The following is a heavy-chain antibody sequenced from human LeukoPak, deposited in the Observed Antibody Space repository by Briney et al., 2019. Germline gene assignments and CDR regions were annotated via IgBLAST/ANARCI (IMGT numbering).Heavy chain of an antibody. J-gene: IGHJ5*02. CDR1: GFTFSSYA. CDR3: ARDLGQYYDTSDNWFDP. CDR2: ISSNGGST. D-gene: IGHD3-22*01. Sequence: GGSLRLSCAASGFTFSSYAMHWVRQAPGKGLEYVSAISSNGGSTYYANSVKGRFTISRDNSKNTLYLQMGSLRAEDTAVYYCARDLGQYYDTSDNWFDPWGQGTLVTVSS. V-gene: IGHV3-64*01.